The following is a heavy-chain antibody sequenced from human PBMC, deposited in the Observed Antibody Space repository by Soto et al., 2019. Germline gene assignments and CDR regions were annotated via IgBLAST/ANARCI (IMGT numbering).Heavy chain of an antibody. D-gene: IGHD3-3*01. J-gene: IGHJ4*02. CDR2: ISGSGGST. CDR1: GFTFSSYA. V-gene: IGHV3-23*01. Sequence: GGSLRLSCAASGFTFSSYAMSWVRQAPGKGLEWVSVISGSGGSTYYADSVKGRFTISRDNSKNTLYLQMNSLRAEDTAVYYCAKDPILRTIFGVAPVLGYWGQGTLVTVSS. CDR3: AKDPILRTIFGVAPVLGY.